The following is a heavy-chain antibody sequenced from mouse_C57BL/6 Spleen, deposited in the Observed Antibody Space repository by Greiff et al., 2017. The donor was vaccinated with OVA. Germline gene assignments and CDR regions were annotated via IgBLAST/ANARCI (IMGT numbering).Heavy chain of an antibody. CDR3: ARRRENFDY. CDR1: GFTFSSYG. J-gene: IGHJ2*01. V-gene: IGHV5-6*01. Sequence: VQLKESGGDLVKPGGSLKLSCAAPGFTFSSYGMSWVRQTPDKRLEWVATISSGGSYTYYPDSVKGRFTISRDNAKNTLYLQMSSLKSEDTAMYYCARRRENFDYWGQGTTLTVSS. CDR2: ISSGGSYT.